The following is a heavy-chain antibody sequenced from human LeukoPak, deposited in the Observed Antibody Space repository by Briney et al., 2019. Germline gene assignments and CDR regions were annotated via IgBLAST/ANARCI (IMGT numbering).Heavy chain of an antibody. V-gene: IGHV3-21*01. D-gene: IGHD3-22*01. CDR2: ISSSSSYI. CDR3: ARFVADSSGYYGVMDV. J-gene: IGHJ6*03. Sequence: KTGGSLRLSCAASGFTFSSYSMNWVRQAPGKGLEWVSSISSSSSYIYYADSVKGRFTISRDNAKNSLYLQMNSLRAEDTAVYYCARFVADSSGYYGVMDVWGKGTTVTVSS. CDR1: GFTFSSYS.